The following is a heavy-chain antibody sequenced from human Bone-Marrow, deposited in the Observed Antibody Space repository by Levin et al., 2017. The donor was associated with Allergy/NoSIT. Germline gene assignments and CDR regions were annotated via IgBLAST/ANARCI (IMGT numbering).Heavy chain of an antibody. Sequence: GESLRISCAASGFTFSNHAMGWVRQAPGKGLEWVSFINGAGDLIYYGDSVKGRFTFSRDNSKNTLYLQMNSLRAEDTAIYYCAKFRGLRIMNYYFDYWGQGALVTVSS. CDR1: GFTFSNHA. V-gene: IGHV3-23*01. CDR3: AKFRGLRIMNYYFDY. J-gene: IGHJ4*02. D-gene: IGHD3-10*01. CDR2: INGAGDLI.